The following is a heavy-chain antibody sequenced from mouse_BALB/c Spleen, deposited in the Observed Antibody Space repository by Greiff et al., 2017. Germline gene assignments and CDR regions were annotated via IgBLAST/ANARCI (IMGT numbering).Heavy chain of an antibody. D-gene: IGHD3-3*01. Sequence: VQLQQSGPELVKPGASVKMSCKASGYSFTDYIMLWVKQSHGKSLEWIGNINPYYGSTSYNLKFKGKATLTVDKSSSTAYMQLNSLTSEDSAVYYCASRANSGAMDYWGQGTSVTVSS. CDR2: INPYYGST. CDR1: GYSFTDYI. V-gene: IGHV1-39*01. CDR3: ASRANSGAMDY. J-gene: IGHJ4*01.